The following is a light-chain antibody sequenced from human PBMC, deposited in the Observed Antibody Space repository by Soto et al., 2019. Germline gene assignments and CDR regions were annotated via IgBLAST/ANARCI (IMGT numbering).Light chain of an antibody. CDR2: DVT. V-gene: IGLV2-11*01. J-gene: IGLJ2*01. CDR3: CSYAGAHTF. Sequence: QSALTQPRSVSGSPGQSVTISRTGTSSDIGAYNYVSWYQQHPGKAPKLMIYDVTARPSGVPDRFSGSKSGTTASLTISGLQGEDEADYYCCSYAGAHTFFGGGTKLTVL. CDR1: SSDIGAYNY.